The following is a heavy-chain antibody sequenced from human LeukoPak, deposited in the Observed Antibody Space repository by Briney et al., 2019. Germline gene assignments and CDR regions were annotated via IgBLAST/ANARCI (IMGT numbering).Heavy chain of an antibody. Sequence: SETLSLTCTVSGGSISSSSYYWGWIRQPPGKGLEWIGSIYYSGSTNYNPSLKSRVTISVDTSKNQFSLKLSSVTAADTAVYYCARGRLPLRTGIYWGQGTLVTVSS. CDR2: IYYSGST. D-gene: IGHD4-17*01. CDR3: ARGRLPLRTGIY. J-gene: IGHJ4*02. V-gene: IGHV4-39*07. CDR1: GGSISSSSYY.